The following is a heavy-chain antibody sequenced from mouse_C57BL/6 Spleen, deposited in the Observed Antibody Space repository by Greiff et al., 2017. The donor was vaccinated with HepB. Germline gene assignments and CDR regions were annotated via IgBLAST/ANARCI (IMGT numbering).Heavy chain of an antibody. D-gene: IGHD1-1*01. CDR1: GYTFTSYW. V-gene: IGHV1-64*01. J-gene: IGHJ3*01. Sequence: VQLQQPGAELVKPGASVKLSCKASGYTFTSYWMHWVKQRPGQGLEWIGMIHPNSGSTNYNEKFKSKATLTVDKSSSTAYMQLSSLTSEDSAVYYCARGGRTGDWFAYWGQGTLVTVSA. CDR3: ARGGRTGDWFAY. CDR2: IHPNSGST.